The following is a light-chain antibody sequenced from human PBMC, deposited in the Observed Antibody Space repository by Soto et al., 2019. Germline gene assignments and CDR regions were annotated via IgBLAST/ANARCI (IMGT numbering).Light chain of an antibody. V-gene: IGKV3-15*01. CDR2: GES. CDR3: QQYNNWPFT. CDR1: QSVSSN. J-gene: IGKJ3*01. Sequence: EIVMTQSPATLSVSPGERATLSCRASQSVSSNLAWYQQKPGQAPRLLIYGESTRATGIPARFGGSGSGTEFTLTISSLQSEDFAVYYCQQYNNWPFTFGPGTKVDIK.